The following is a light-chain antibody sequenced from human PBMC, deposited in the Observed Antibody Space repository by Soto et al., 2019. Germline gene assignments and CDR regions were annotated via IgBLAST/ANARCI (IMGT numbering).Light chain of an antibody. V-gene: IGKV1-5*03. CDR1: QTIISW. Sequence: DIQMTQPPSTLSGSVGDRVTITCRASQTIISWVAWYQQKQGKAPKLLIYKASTLKSGVPSRFSDSGSGPEFTLTISSLQPDDFATYYCQHYNSYSEALGQGTKVELK. CDR3: QHYNSYSEA. J-gene: IGKJ1*01. CDR2: KAS.